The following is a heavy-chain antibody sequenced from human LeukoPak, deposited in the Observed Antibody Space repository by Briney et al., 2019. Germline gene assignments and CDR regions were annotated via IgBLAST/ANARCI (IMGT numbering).Heavy chain of an antibody. CDR2: IYHSGST. D-gene: IGHD5-12*01. Sequence: SETLSLTCVVYGGSISSGGYSWNWIRQPPGKGLEWIGYIYHSGSTYYNPSLKSRVTLSLDRSKNQFSLKLCSVTAADTAVYYCARVILWGDRTWISPSDAFDIWGQGTVVTVSS. V-gene: IGHV4-30-2*01. CDR3: ARVILWGDRTWISPSDAFDI. J-gene: IGHJ3*02. CDR1: GGSISSGGYS.